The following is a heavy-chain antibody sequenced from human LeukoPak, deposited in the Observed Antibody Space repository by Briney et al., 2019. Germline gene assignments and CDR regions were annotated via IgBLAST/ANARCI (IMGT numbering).Heavy chain of an antibody. Sequence: GGSLRLSCAASGFTFSTYSMNWVRQAPGKGLEWVSSITSINSYIYYADSVKGRFTISRDNAKNSLYLQMNRLRAEDTAVYYCARDLGVIVHPSDYWGQGTLVTVSS. CDR2: ITSINSYI. V-gene: IGHV3-21*01. CDR1: GFTFSTYS. CDR3: ARDLGVIVHPSDY. D-gene: IGHD3-16*02. J-gene: IGHJ4*02.